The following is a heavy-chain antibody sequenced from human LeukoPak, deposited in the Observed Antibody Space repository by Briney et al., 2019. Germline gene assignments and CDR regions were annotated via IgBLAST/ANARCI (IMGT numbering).Heavy chain of an antibody. CDR1: GFTFDDYA. D-gene: IGHD6-13*01. Sequence: GGSLRLSCAASGFTFDDYATHWVRQAPGKGLEWVSLISGDGGSAYYADSVKGRFTISRDNSKNSLYLQMNSLRTEDTALYYCAKGARIAAARDYFDYWGQGTLVTVSS. CDR3: AKGARIAAARDYFDY. CDR2: ISGDGGSA. J-gene: IGHJ4*02. V-gene: IGHV3-43*02.